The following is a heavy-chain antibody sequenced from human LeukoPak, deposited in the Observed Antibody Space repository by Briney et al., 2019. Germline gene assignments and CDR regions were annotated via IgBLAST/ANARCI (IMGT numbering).Heavy chain of an antibody. J-gene: IGHJ4*02. CDR2: IKEDGSEK. CDR3: ARDRRAAGSYFDY. V-gene: IGHV3-7*05. D-gene: IGHD6-13*01. CDR1: GFTFSSYW. Sequence: GGSLRLSCAASGFTFSSYWMSWVRQAPGKGLEWVANIKEDGSEKYYVDSVKGRFAISRDNAKNSLYLQMNSLRAEDTAVYYCARDRRAAGSYFDYWGQGTLVTVSS.